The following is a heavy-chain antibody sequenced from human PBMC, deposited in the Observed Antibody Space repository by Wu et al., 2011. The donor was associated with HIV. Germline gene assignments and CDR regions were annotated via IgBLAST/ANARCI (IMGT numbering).Heavy chain of an antibody. Sequence: QVQLVQSGAEVRKPGSSVKVSCKASGYTFTSYDINWVRQATGQGLEWMGWMNPNSGNAGYAQKFQGRVTMTRNTSISTAYMELNSLRSEDTAVYYCARGGIAADGKVVDPWGQGTLVTVSS. V-gene: IGHV1-8*01. CDR2: MNPNSGNA. J-gene: IGHJ5*02. D-gene: IGHD6-13*01. CDR1: GYTFTSYD. CDR3: ARGGIAADGKVVDP.